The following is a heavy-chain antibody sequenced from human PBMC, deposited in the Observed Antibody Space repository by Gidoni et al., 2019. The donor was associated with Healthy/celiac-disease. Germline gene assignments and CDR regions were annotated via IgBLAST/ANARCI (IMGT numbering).Heavy chain of an antibody. CDR3: AREISGSLRADYYGMDV. V-gene: IGHV3-20*01. D-gene: IGHD1-26*01. CDR1: GFTFDDYG. CDR2: INWNGGST. J-gene: IGHJ6*02. Sequence: EVQLVESGGGVVRPGGSLRLSCAASGFTFDDYGMSWVRQAPGKGLEWVSGINWNGGSTGYADSVKGRFTISRDNAKNSLYLQMNSLRAEDTALYHCAREISGSLRADYYGMDVWGQGTTVTVSS.